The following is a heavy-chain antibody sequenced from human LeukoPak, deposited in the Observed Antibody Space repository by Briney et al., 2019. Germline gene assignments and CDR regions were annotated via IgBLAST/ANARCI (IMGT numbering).Heavy chain of an antibody. D-gene: IGHD6-13*01. CDR3: ARILYSSTTIGPFDY. V-gene: IGHV4-39*01. J-gene: IGHJ4*02. CDR1: GASISSNNYY. Sequence: SETLSLTCTVSGASISSNNYYWGWVRQPPGKGLEWIGNIYSSGNTYYNASLKSRVTIYIDTSKNQFSLNLSSVTAADTAVYYCARILYSSTTIGPFDYWGQGTLVTVSS. CDR2: IYSSGNT.